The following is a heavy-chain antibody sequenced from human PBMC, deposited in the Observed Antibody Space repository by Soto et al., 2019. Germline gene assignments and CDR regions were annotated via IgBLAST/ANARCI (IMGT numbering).Heavy chain of an antibody. CDR3: VQSRCGGDCLQSFSSHSYYGLDV. J-gene: IGHJ6*02. CDR2: IYWDDDK. CDR1: GFSFSSIGEG. V-gene: IGHV2-5*02. D-gene: IGHD2-21*02. Sequence: QITLKESGPTLVKPTQTLTLTCTFPGFSFSSIGEGVGWIRQPPGKALEWLALIYWDDDKRYSPSLKSRLTITKDTSKDHVVLTMTTMDPGDTATYYCVQSRCGGDCLQSFSSHSYYGLDVWGQGTTVTVSS.